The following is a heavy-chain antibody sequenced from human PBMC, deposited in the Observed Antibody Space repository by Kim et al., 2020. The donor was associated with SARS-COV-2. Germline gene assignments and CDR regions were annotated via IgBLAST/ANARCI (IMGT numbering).Heavy chain of an antibody. J-gene: IGHJ4*02. CDR3: ARDPSYHYYFDN. Sequence: THYNPSLKSSVHISIDTSTNQFSLNLNSVTAADTAVYYCARDPSYHYYFDNWGQGTLVTVSS. V-gene: IGHV4-59*01. CDR2: T. D-gene: IGHD2-2*01.